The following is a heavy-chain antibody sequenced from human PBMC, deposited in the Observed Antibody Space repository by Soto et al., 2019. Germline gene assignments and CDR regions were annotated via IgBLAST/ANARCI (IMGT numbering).Heavy chain of an antibody. D-gene: IGHD6-13*01. CDR1: GFTFSSYW. CDR3: ARCFVRSSSWYSFDY. CDR2: INSDGSST. Sequence: VQLVESGGGLVQPGGSLRLSCAASGFTFSSYWMHWVRQAPGKGLVWVSRINSDGSSTSYADSVKGRFTISRDNAKNTLYRQMNSLRAEDTAVYYCARCFVRSSSWYSFDYWGQGTLVTVSS. J-gene: IGHJ4*02. V-gene: IGHV3-74*01.